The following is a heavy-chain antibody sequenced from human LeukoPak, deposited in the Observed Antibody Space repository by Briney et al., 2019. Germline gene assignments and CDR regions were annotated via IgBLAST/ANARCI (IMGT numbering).Heavy chain of an antibody. J-gene: IGHJ4*02. D-gene: IGHD3-10*01. CDR2: ITYSGST. Sequence: SETLSLTCTVSGDSISSSNCYWGWIRQPPGEGLEWIGSITYSGSTYYKPSLKSRVTISADTSKNQLSLKLSSVTATDTAVYHCARSLYGSGTYALDYWGQGTLVTVSS. CDR3: ARSLYGSGTYALDY. V-gene: IGHV4-39*01. CDR1: GDSISSSNCY.